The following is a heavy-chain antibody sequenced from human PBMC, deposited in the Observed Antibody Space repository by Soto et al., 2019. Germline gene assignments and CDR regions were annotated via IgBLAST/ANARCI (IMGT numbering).Heavy chain of an antibody. J-gene: IGHJ4*02. V-gene: IGHV3-74*01. CDR3: ASGGSSLNFDS. CDR2: INSDGSST. CDR1: GFTFRSYW. D-gene: IGHD6-6*01. Sequence: PGGSLRLSCAASGFTFRSYWMQWVRQAPGKGLVWVSWINSDGSSTSYADSVKGRFTISRDNAKNTLYLQMNSLRAEDTAVYYCASGGSSLNFDSWGQGTLVTLSS.